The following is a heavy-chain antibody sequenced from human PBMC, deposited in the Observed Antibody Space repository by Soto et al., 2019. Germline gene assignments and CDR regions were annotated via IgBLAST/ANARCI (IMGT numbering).Heavy chain of an antibody. CDR3: ARMFHCSGGTCPFDY. CDR1: GFSLTTSGMR. D-gene: IGHD2-15*01. CDR2: IDWDDDK. Sequence: SGPTLVNPTQTLTLTCTFSGFSLTTSGMRVSWIRQPSGKALEWLARIDWDDDKFYKTSLKTRLTISKDSSKNQVVLTMTNMDHVDTATYYCARMFHCSGGTCPFDYWGQGAL. V-gene: IGHV2-70*04. J-gene: IGHJ4*02.